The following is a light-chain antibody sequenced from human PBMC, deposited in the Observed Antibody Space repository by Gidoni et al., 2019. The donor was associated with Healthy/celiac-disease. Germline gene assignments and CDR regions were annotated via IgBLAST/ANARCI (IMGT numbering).Light chain of an antibody. Sequence: IQLTQSPSSLSASVGDRVTITCRASQGISSYLAWYQQKPGTAPKLLIYAASTLQSGVPSRFSGSGSGTDFTLTISSLQPEDFATYYCQQLNSYPPGITFGPGTKVDIK. CDR1: QGISSY. V-gene: IGKV1-9*01. CDR3: QQLNSYPPGIT. CDR2: AAS. J-gene: IGKJ3*01.